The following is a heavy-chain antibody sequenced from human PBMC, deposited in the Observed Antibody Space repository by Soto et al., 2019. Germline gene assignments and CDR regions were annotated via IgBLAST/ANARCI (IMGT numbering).Heavy chain of an antibody. J-gene: IGHJ6*02. Sequence: VQLVQSGAEVKKPGSSVKVSCKASGGTFSSYGISWVRQAPGQGLEWMGGIIPIFGTPNYAQKFQGRVTITADESTSTAYVELTSLRSEDTAVYYCARDTGIAAAGTVMDVWGQGTTVTVSS. CDR1: GGTFSSYG. CDR2: IIPIFGTP. CDR3: ARDTGIAAAGTVMDV. V-gene: IGHV1-69*01. D-gene: IGHD6-13*01.